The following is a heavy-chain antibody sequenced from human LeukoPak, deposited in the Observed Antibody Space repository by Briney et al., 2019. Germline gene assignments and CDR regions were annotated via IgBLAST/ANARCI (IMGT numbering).Heavy chain of an antibody. CDR2: INPNSDGT. V-gene: IGHV1-2*02. CDR1: GSTFTGYY. D-gene: IGHD3-22*01. CDR3: ARDPSSALFDY. Sequence: ASVTVSCKASGSTFTGYYMHWVRQAPGQGLEWMGWINPNSDGTNYAQKFQGRVTMTRDTSISTAYMELSRLRSDDTAVYYCARDPSSALFDYWGQGTLVTVSS. J-gene: IGHJ4*02.